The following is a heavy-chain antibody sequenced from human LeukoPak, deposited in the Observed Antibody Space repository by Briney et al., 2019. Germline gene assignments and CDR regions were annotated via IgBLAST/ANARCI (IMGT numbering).Heavy chain of an antibody. CDR3: ASGPRGGYDSFFDY. V-gene: IGHV3-11*04. D-gene: IGHD5-12*01. CDR1: GFTFSDYY. CDR2: ISSSGNNI. J-gene: IGHJ4*02. Sequence: GGSLRLSCAASGFTFSDYYMSWIRQAPGKGLEGVSYISSSGNNIYYADSVKGRFTISRDNAKNSLYLQMNSLRAEDTPVYYCASGPRGGYDSFFDYWGQGTLVTVSS.